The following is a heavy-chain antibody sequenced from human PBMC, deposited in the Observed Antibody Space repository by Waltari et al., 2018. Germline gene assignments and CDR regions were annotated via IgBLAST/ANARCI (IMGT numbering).Heavy chain of an antibody. J-gene: IGHJ4*02. CDR3: AKLGSAAMVYYFDF. D-gene: IGHD5-18*01. CDR2: FSASAGAT. V-gene: IGHV3-23*01. CDR1: GLNFTAYA. Sequence: EVQLLVSGGGLVQPGGSLRVSCADSGLNFTAYAMSWVRQVPGKGPEWVSTFSASAGATYYADSVKGRCTISRDNSERTLYLQMNRLRADDSAVYYCAKLGSAAMVYYFDFWGQGTPVTVSS.